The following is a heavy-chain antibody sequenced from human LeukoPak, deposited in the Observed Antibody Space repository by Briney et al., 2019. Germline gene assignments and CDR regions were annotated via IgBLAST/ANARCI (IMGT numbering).Heavy chain of an antibody. V-gene: IGHV3-48*03. CDR3: GASRQYVGAFDI. CDR1: GFTFSSYE. CDR2: ISSSSTII. J-gene: IGHJ3*02. D-gene: IGHD3-16*01. Sequence: GGSLRLSCAASGFTFSSYELYWVRQAPGKGLEWISYISSSSTIIKYADSVRGRFTNSRDDARESLYLQMSSLRADDTAIYYCGASRQYVGAFDIWGQGTLVTVSS.